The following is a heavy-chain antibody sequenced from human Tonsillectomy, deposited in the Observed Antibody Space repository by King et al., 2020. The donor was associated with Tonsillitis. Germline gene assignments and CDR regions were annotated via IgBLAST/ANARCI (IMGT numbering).Heavy chain of an antibody. CDR3: ARHDPEYGDYRGSFDY. Sequence: LQLQESGPGLVKPSETLSLTCTVSGGSISSSSYYWGWIRQPPGKGLEWIGSIYYSGSTYYNPSLRSRVTISVDTSKNQFSLKMSAMTAANTAVYYSARHDPEYGDYRGSFDYWGQGTLVTVSS. D-gene: IGHD4-17*01. J-gene: IGHJ4*02. CDR2: IYYSGST. V-gene: IGHV4-39*07. CDR1: GGSISSSSYY.